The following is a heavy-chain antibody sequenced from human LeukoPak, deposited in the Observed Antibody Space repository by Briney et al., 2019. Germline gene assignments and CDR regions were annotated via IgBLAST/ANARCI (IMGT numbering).Heavy chain of an antibody. CDR3: ATQVDFPWRRPYNSVNKGFHY. CDR2: IYLPDSDT. J-gene: IGHJ4*02. V-gene: IGHV5-51*01. CDR1: GDTFTSDW. D-gene: IGHD5/OR15-5a*01. Sequence: GESLKISSTGSGDTFTSDWIAWVRQMPGKSLEWMGIIYLPDSDTRYNPSFQGQVTISADKSINTAYLQWSRLKTSDTAIYFCATQVDFPWRRPYNSVNKGFHYWGQGTQVTVSS.